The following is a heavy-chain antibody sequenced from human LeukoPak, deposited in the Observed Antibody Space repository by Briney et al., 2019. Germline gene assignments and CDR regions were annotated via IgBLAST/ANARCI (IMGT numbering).Heavy chain of an antibody. CDR1: GFTFSSYA. CDR2: ISYDGSNK. J-gene: IGHJ4*02. V-gene: IGHV3-30-3*01. CDR3: ARDRGRDFDY. Sequence: GGSLRLSCAASGFTFSSYAMHWVRQAPGKGLEWVAVISYDGSNKYYADSVKGRFTISRDNSKNTLYLQMNSLRAEDTAVYYCARDRGRDFDYWGQGTLVTVSS.